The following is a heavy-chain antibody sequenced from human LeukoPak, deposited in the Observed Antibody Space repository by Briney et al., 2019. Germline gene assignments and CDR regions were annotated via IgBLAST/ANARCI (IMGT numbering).Heavy chain of an antibody. V-gene: IGHV4-59*08. Sequence: PSETLSLTCTVSGGSISNYYWSWIRQPPGKGLEWIGYIYYSGSTNYNPSLKSRVTISVDTSSNQFSLKLNSVTAADTAVYYCARRAHGSGSFNRYHFDYWGQGTLVAVSS. J-gene: IGHJ4*02. CDR1: GGSISNYY. CDR2: IYYSGST. CDR3: ARRAHGSGSFNRYHFDY. D-gene: IGHD3-10*01.